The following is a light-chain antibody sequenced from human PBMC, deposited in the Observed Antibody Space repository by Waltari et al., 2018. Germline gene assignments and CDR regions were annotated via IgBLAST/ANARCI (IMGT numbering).Light chain of an antibody. CDR1: QDISNW. Sequence: DIQMTQSPSSVAASVGDRVTITCRASQDISNWLAWYQQKPGKGPNLLIFGAFTLQGGVPSRFSGSGSGTDFNLTISGLQPEDSATYFCQQGSSFPPTFGQGTKVEIK. CDR2: GAF. J-gene: IGKJ1*01. CDR3: QQGSSFPPT. V-gene: IGKV1-12*01.